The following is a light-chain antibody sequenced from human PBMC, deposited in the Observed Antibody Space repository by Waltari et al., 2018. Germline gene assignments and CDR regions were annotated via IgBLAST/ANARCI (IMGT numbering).Light chain of an antibody. V-gene: IGKV3-20*01. Sequence: EIVLTQSPGTLSSSPGERATLSCRASQSVSSSYLAWYQQKPGQAPRLLIYGASSRATGITDRFSGSGSGTDFNLTISRLEPEDFAVYYCQQYGRSPRTFGQGTTVEIK. J-gene: IGKJ1*01. CDR3: QQYGRSPRT. CDR2: GAS. CDR1: QSVSSSY.